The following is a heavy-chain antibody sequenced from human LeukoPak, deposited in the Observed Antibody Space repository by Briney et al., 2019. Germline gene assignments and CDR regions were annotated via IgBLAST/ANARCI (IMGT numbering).Heavy chain of an antibody. CDR1: GYTFTGYY. CDR3: ARDYYGSGSYPLGFDY. J-gene: IGHJ4*02. V-gene: IGHV1-2*02. Sequence: ASVKVSCKASGYTFTGYYMHWVRQAPGQGLEWMGWINPNSDGTNYAQKFQGRVTMTRDTSISTAYMELSRLRSDDTAVYYCARDYYGSGSYPLGFDYWGQGTLVTVSS. CDR2: INPNSDGT. D-gene: IGHD3-10*01.